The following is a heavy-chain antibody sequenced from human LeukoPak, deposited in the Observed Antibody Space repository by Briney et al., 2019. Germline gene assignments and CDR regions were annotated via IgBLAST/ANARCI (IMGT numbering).Heavy chain of an antibody. D-gene: IGHD2-2*01. Sequence: GGSLRLSCAASGFTFNGYWMSWVRQAPGKGLEWVANIKEDGSARYYVGSVKGRFTISRDNAKNSLNLQMNSLRAEDTAVYYCATSSNAPGNHWGQGTLVTVSS. J-gene: IGHJ5*02. CDR1: GFTFNGYW. CDR2: IKEDGSAR. CDR3: ATSSNAPGNH. V-gene: IGHV3-7*01.